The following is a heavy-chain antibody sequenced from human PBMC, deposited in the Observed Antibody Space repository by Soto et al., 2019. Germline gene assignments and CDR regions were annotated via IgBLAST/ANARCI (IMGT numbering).Heavy chain of an antibody. J-gene: IGHJ4*02. D-gene: IGHD2-21*01. Sequence: GGSLRLSCAASGFTFSSYWMSWVRQAPGKGLEWVANIKQDGSEKYYVDSVKGRFTISRDNAKNSLYLQMNSLRAEDTAVYYCARATYCGGDCYFPFDDWGQGTLVTVSS. CDR1: GFTFSSYW. CDR3: ARATYCGGDCYFPFDD. V-gene: IGHV3-7*01. CDR2: IKQDGSEK.